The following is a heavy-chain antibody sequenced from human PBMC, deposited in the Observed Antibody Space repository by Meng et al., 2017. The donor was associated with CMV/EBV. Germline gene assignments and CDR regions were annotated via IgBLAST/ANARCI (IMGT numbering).Heavy chain of an antibody. Sequence: GGSLRLSCAASGFTFSSYSMNWVRQAPGKGLEWVSSISSSSSYIYYADSVKGRFTISRDNAKNSLYLQMNSLRAEDTAVYYCARVTSYCSSTSCLDYWGKGTLVTVSS. D-gene: IGHD2-2*01. CDR1: GFTFSSYS. CDR3: ARVTSYCSSTSCLDY. CDR2: ISSSSSYI. J-gene: IGHJ4*02. V-gene: IGHV3-21*01.